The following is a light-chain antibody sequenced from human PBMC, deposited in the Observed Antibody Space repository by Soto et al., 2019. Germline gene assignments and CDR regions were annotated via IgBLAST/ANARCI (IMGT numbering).Light chain of an antibody. CDR2: DAY. V-gene: IGKV1-5*01. CDR1: QSISSW. Sequence: DIQMTQSPSTLSASVGDRVTITCRASQSISSWLAWYQQKPGKAPKVLIFDAYSLEIGVPSMFRGSGSATEFTLSISSLQPDDVATYYCQQYSMYPWACGQGTEVEIK. J-gene: IGKJ1*01. CDR3: QQYSMYPWA.